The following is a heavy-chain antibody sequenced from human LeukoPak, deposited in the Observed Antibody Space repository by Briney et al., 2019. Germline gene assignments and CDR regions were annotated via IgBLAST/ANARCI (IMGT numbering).Heavy chain of an antibody. D-gene: IGHD2-8*01. CDR3: AKARNGAFYY. CDR1: GFTFSSYG. V-gene: IGHV3-30*18. Sequence: GGSLILSCAASGFTFSSYGMHWVRQAPGKGLEWVAVISYDGSNKYYADSVKGRFTISRDNSKNTLYLQMNSLRAEDTAVYYCAKARNGAFYYWGQGTLVTVSS. J-gene: IGHJ4*02. CDR2: ISYDGSNK.